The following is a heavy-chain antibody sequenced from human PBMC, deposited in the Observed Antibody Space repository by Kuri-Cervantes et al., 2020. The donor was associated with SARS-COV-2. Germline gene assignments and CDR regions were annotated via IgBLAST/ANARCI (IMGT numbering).Heavy chain of an antibody. J-gene: IGHJ5*01. V-gene: IGHV4-30-4*08. CDR3: AKHPQGGRLVVILSWFDS. D-gene: IGHD3-22*01. CDR2: IYYSGST. CDR1: GGSIGSGDYY. Sequence: SETLSLTCTVSGGSIGSGDYYWSWIRQPPGKGLEWIGYIYYSGSTYYNPSLKSRVTISVDTSKNQFSLKLSSVTAADTAVYYCAKHPQGGRLVVILSWFDSWGQGSLVTVSS.